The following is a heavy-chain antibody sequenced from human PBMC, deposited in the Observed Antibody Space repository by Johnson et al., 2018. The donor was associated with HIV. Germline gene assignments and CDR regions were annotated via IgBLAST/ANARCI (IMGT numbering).Heavy chain of an antibody. Sequence: QVQLVESGGGLVKPGGSLRLSCAASGLTFSDYDMSWIRQSPGKGLEWVSYISSSGSTIYYADSVEGRFTISRDNSKNTLYLQMNSLRAEDTAVYYCAKDRTGFDAFDIWGQGTMVTVSS. V-gene: IGHV3-11*04. CDR2: ISSSGSTI. D-gene: IGHD1-1*01. J-gene: IGHJ3*02. CDR3: AKDRTGFDAFDI. CDR1: GLTFSDYD.